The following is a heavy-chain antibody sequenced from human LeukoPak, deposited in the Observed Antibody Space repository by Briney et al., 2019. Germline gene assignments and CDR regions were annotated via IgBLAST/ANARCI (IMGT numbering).Heavy chain of an antibody. J-gene: IGHJ4*02. CDR3: ARDQVSSGYSDY. V-gene: IGHV3-48*03. D-gene: IGHD3-22*01. CDR2: ISSSGSTI. CDR1: GFTFSSYE. Sequence: GGSLRLSCAASGFTFSSYEMNWVRQAPGKGLEWVSYISSSGSTIYYADSVKGLFTISRDNAKNSLYLQMSSLRADDTAVYSCARDQVSSGYSDYWGQGTLVTVSS.